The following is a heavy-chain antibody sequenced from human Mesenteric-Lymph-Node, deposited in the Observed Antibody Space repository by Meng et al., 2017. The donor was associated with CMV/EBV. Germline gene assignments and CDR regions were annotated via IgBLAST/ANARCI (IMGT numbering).Heavy chain of an antibody. CDR3: AKDRSGYYDFDY. Sequence: GESLKISCAASGFTFSSYGMHWVRQAPGKGLEWVAFIRYDGSNKYYADSVKGRFTISRDNSKNTLNLQMNSLRAEDTAVYYCAKDRSGYYDFDYWGQGTLVTVSS. CDR1: GFTFSSYG. V-gene: IGHV3-30*02. D-gene: IGHD3-3*01. CDR2: IRYDGSNK. J-gene: IGHJ4*02.